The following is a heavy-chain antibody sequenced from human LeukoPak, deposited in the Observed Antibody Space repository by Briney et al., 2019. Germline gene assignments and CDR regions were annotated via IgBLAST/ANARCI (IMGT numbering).Heavy chain of an antibody. D-gene: IGHD5-18*01. J-gene: IGHJ6*02. Sequence: PSETLSLTCSVSGGSISTYYWSWVRQPPGKGLEWIGYVYDSGATNYNPSLKSRLTISLDTSKNQFSLKLRSVTAADTAVYYCARGYTAMSRNYYYGMDVWGQGTTVTVSS. CDR1: GGSISTYY. CDR2: VYDSGAT. CDR3: ARGYTAMSRNYYYGMDV. V-gene: IGHV4-59*01.